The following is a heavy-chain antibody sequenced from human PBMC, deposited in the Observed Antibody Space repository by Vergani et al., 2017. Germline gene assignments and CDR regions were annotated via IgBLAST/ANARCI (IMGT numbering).Heavy chain of an antibody. CDR1: NVSINSGDYY. Sequence: QVQLQESGPGLVKPSQTLSLTCTVSNVSINSGDYYWSWLRQPPGKGLEWIGYIYYSGSTYYNPSLQSRLTISVDTSNNQFSLKLSSVTAADTAVYYCARDLGGYGRVDYWGQGILVTVSS. CDR2: IYYSGST. CDR3: ARDLGGYGRVDY. D-gene: IGHD5-12*01. V-gene: IGHV4-30-4*08. J-gene: IGHJ4*02.